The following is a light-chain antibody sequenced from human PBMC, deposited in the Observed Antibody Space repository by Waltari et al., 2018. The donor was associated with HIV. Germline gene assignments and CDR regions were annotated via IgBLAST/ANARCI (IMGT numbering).Light chain of an antibody. J-gene: IGLJ2*01. Sequence: QSALTQPASVSGPPGHSITASCTGTNSDTGNFKFVPWYQLYPGHAPKLIIYEDNKRPSGIYNRVSDSKSADTASLTISGLQAEDEADYYCCAYAGGLEFGGGTKLTVL. CDR2: EDN. CDR1: NSDTGNFKF. CDR3: CAYAGGLE. V-gene: IGLV2-23*01.